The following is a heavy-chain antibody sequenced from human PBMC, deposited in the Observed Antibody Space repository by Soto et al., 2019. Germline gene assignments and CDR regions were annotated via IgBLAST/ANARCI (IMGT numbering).Heavy chain of an antibody. Sequence: TSETLSLTCSVSGGSISSGGYYWAWIRQHPGKGLECIGYIYHSGSTNYNPSLKSRVTISVDTSKNQFSLKLSSVTAADTAMYYCAKWEGLGSDYYYYALDVWGQGTTVTVSS. CDR3: AKWEGLGSDYYYYALDV. D-gene: IGHD1-26*01. J-gene: IGHJ6*02. CDR2: IYHSGST. V-gene: IGHV4-31*03. CDR1: GGSISSGGYY.